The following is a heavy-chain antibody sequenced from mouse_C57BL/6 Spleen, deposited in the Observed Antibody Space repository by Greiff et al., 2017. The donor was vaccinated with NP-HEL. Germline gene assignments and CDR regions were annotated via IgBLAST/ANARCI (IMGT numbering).Heavy chain of an antibody. V-gene: IGHV1-18*01. Sequence: VQLQQSGPELVKPGASVKIPCKASGYTFTDYNMDWVKQSHGKSLEWIGDINPNNGGTIYNQKFKGKATLTVDKSSSTAYMELRSLTSEDTAVYYCARRGLTGTGFAYWGQGTLVTVSA. CDR3: ARRGLTGTGFAY. J-gene: IGHJ3*01. CDR2: INPNNGGT. CDR1: GYTFTDYN. D-gene: IGHD4-1*01.